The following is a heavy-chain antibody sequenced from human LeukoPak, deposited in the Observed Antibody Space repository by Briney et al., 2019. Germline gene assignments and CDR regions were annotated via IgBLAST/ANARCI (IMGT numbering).Heavy chain of an antibody. J-gene: IGHJ4*02. CDR1: GFAFDDYA. V-gene: IGHV3-43*02. CDR2: ISGDGGST. Sequence: GGSLRLSCAASGFAFDDYAMHWVRQAPGTGLECVSLISGDGGSTYYADSVKGRFTISRDNSKNSPYLQMNSLRTEDTALYYCAKDIRGDGYNSRFDYWGQGTLVTVSP. CDR3: AKDIRGDGYNSRFDY. D-gene: IGHD5-24*01.